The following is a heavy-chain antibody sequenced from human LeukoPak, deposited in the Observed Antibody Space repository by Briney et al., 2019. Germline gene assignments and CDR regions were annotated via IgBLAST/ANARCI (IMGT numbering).Heavy chain of an antibody. J-gene: IGHJ5*02. Sequence: DSVNVSCKPSSYTPTSYGISCVRQPPKHGREWMGWTSAYNGNTNYAQKLQGRVTMTTDTSTRTAYMELRSLRSGDTAVYYCARDMVGATRASWFDPWGQGTLVTVSS. CDR1: SYTPTSYG. CDR2: TSAYNGNT. V-gene: IGHV1-18*01. D-gene: IGHD1-26*01. CDR3: ARDMVGATRASWFDP.